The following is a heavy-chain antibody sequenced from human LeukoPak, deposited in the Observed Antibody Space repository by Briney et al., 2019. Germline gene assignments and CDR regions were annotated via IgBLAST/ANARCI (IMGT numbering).Heavy chain of an antibody. CDR2: ISSSSSYI. CDR1: GFTFSIYS. D-gene: IGHD5-24*01. Sequence: PGGSLRLSCAASGFTFSIYSMNWVRQAPGKGLEWVSSISSSSSYIYYADSVKGRFTISRDNAKNSLYLQMNSLRAEDTAVYYCAREKLRDGAFDIWGQGTMVTVSS. V-gene: IGHV3-21*01. CDR3: AREKLRDGAFDI. J-gene: IGHJ3*02.